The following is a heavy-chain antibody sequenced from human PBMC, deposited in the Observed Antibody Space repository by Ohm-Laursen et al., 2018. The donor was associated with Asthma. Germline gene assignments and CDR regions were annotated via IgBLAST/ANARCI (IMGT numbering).Heavy chain of an antibody. J-gene: IGHJ4*02. Sequence: LRLSCSATGITVSVNYMSWVRQAPGKGLEWVPVIYNGGSTYHADSVRGRSTISRDNPRNTLYLQMNSLRAEDTAVYYCAKDSSEVVAADEYWGQGTLVTVSS. V-gene: IGHV3-53*01. CDR2: IYNGGST. D-gene: IGHD2-15*01. CDR3: AKDSSEVVAADEY. CDR1: GITVSVNY.